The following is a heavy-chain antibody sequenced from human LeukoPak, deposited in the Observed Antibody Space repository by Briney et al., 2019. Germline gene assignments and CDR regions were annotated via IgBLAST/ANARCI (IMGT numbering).Heavy chain of an antibody. Sequence: KPSETLSLTCTVSGGSISSSDYYWGWIRQPPGKGLEWIGSIYYGGSTYYNPSLKSRVTISVDTSMNQFSLKLSFVTTADTAVYHCARALGYCSGGSCTRGYNWFDPWGQGTLVTVPS. J-gene: IGHJ5*02. V-gene: IGHV4-39*01. CDR3: ARALGYCSGGSCTRGYNWFDP. D-gene: IGHD2-15*01. CDR1: GGSISSSDYY. CDR2: IYYGGST.